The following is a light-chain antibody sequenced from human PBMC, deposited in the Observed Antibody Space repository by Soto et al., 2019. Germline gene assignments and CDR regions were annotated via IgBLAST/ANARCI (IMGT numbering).Light chain of an antibody. CDR3: QQAYSFPIT. Sequence: DIQMTHSPSSVSASVGDTVTITCRASQGLKFLAWYQQKPGKAPRLLIYEATNLQSGVPPRFSGSGSGTDFTLTISSLQPEDFATYYCQQAYSFPITFGQGTRLEI. V-gene: IGKV1-12*01. CDR1: QGLKF. CDR2: EAT. J-gene: IGKJ5*01.